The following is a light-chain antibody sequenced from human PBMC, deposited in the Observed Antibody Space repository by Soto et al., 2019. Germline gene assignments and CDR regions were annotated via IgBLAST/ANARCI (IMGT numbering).Light chain of an antibody. CDR2: DVS. CDR3: SSYTPSNTRQIF. Sequence: HSALTQPASVSGSPGQSITISCTGTSSDVGGYNYVSWYQHHPGKAPKLIIFDVSNRPSGVSNPFSGSKSGNTASLTISGLQPEDEADYYCSSYTPSNTRQIFSGTLPKVTV. CDR1: SSDVGGYNY. V-gene: IGLV2-14*03. J-gene: IGLJ1*01.